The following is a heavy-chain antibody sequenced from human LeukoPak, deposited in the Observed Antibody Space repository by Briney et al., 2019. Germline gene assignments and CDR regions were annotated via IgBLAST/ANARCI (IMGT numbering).Heavy chain of an antibody. D-gene: IGHD6-19*01. CDR1: GYTFTSYD. CDR3: ARGMGSSGWLYYYYYMDV. Sequence: ASVKVSCKASGYTFTSYDINWVRQATGQGLEWMGWMNPNSGNTGYAQKFQGRVTMTRNTSISTAYMELSSLRSEDTAVYYCARGMGSSGWLYYYYYMDVWGKGTTVTISS. J-gene: IGHJ6*03. V-gene: IGHV1-8*01. CDR2: MNPNSGNT.